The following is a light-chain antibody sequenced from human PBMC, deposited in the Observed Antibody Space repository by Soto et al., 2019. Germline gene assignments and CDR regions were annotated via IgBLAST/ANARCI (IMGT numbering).Light chain of an antibody. CDR1: QSVSSSY. CDR2: GAS. Sequence: EIVLTQSPGTLSLSPGERATLSCRASQSVSSSYLAWYQQKPGQAPRLLIYGASSRATGIPDRFSGSGSGTDFTLTISRLEPEDFAVNYCQQYGSSPRPFGQGTKVDIK. V-gene: IGKV3-20*01. J-gene: IGKJ1*01. CDR3: QQYGSSPRP.